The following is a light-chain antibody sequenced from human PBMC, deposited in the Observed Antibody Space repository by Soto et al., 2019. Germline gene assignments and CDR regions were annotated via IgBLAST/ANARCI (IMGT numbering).Light chain of an antibody. Sequence: DIQMTQSPSSLSASVGDSVTTTCRASQSITRYLNWYQQKPGRAPNLLIYAASSLQSGVPSRFSGSGSGTDFTLTIRGLQPEDFATYYCQQTSRTPQTFGQGTKV. CDR2: AAS. CDR3: QQTSRTPQT. V-gene: IGKV1-39*01. CDR1: QSITRY. J-gene: IGKJ1*01.